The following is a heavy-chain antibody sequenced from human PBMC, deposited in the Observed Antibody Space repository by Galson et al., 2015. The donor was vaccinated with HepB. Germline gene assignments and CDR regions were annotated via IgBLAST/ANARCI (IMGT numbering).Heavy chain of an antibody. Sequence: CAISGDSVSSNSAAWNWIRQSPSRGLEWLGRKYYRSKWYNDYAVSVKSRITINPDTSKNQFTLQLNSVTPEDTAVYYCARDHRAEGPLYSSGWYEPFDYWGQGTLVTVSS. D-gene: IGHD6-19*01. CDR1: GDSVSSNSAA. V-gene: IGHV6-1*01. CDR3: ARDHRAEGPLYSSGWYEPFDY. CDR2: KYYRSKWYN. J-gene: IGHJ4*02.